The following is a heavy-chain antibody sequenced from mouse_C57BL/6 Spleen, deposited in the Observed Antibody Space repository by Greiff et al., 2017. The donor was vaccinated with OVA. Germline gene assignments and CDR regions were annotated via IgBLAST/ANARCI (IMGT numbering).Heavy chain of an antibody. CDR1: GYTFTSYG. J-gene: IGHJ2*01. V-gene: IGHV1-81*01. Sequence: QVQLQQSGAELARPGASVKLSCKASGYTFTSYGISWVKQRTGQGLEWIGEIYPRSGNTYYNEKFKGKATLTADKSSSTAYMELRSLTSEDSAVYFCASTVVEGDFDYWGKGTTLTVSS. CDR3: ASTVVEGDFDY. CDR2: IYPRSGNT. D-gene: IGHD1-1*01.